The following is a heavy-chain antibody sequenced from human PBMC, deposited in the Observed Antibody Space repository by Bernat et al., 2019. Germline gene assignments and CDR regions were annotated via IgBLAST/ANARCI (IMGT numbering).Heavy chain of an antibody. D-gene: IGHD6-13*01. J-gene: IGHJ4*02. V-gene: IGHV5-51*03. Sequence: EVQLVQSGAEVKKPGESLKISCKGSGYRFSNYWIGWVRQMPGQGLEWMGIIYPGDSDARYSPSFQGQVTLSADKSISTAYLQWTSLKASDTAMYYCARLYSSIWYYFDNWGQGTLVTVSS. CDR2: IYPGDSDA. CDR1: GYRFSNYW. CDR3: ARLYSSIWYYFDN.